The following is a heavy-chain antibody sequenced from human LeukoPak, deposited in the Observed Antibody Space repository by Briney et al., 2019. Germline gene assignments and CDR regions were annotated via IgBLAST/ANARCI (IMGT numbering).Heavy chain of an antibody. CDR2: ISGRDGGT. J-gene: IGHJ4*02. CDR1: GFNVSNNY. D-gene: IGHD5-24*01. CDR3: AAAPGGGYNG. Sequence: QPGGSLRLSCAASGFNVSNNYMSWVRQAPGKGLEWVSAISGRDGGTYYADSVKGRFTISRDNSKNTLYLQLNSLRAEDTAVYYWAAAPGGGYNGWGQGTLVTVSS. V-gene: IGHV3-23*01.